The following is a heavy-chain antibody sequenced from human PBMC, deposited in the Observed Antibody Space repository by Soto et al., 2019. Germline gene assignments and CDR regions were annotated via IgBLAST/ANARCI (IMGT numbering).Heavy chain of an antibody. D-gene: IGHD4-17*01. CDR3: ARPFYGDHGIVDY. CDR1: GYTFKNYG. CDR2: ISGYNGNT. Sequence: QIQLVQSGAEVKRPGASVKVSCKASGYTFKNYGIIWVRQAPGQGLEWMGWISGYNGNTKYEQKLQGRITLTTDPFTTTAYMELRSLRSDDTAVYYCARPFYGDHGIVDYWGQGTLVTVSS. J-gene: IGHJ4*02. V-gene: IGHV1-18*01.